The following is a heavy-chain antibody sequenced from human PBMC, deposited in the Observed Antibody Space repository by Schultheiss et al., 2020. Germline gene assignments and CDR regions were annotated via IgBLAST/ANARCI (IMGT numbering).Heavy chain of an antibody. CDR1: GHSLSKYR. V-gene: IGHV3-30*18. CDR3: AKSRDAMVYAILN. Sequence: GESLKISCAASGHSLSKYRTRWVRQAPGKGLEWVAVISYDGSNKYYADSVKGRFTISRDNSKNTLYLQMNSLRAEDTAVYYCAKSRDAMVYAILNWGQGTMVTVSS. CDR2: ISYDGSNK. D-gene: IGHD2-8*01. J-gene: IGHJ3*01.